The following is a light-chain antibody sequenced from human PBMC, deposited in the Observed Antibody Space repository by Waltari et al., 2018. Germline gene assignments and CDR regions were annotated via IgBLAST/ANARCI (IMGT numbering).Light chain of an antibody. Sequence: DIQMTQSPPPLSASVGDRVPITCRASHAIITFLAWYQQKPGQVPELLIYGASTVQSGVPSRFSGGRAGTDFTLTSSSLQPEDAATYYCQSYNVAPYSFGQGTKLEI. CDR1: HAIITF. CDR2: GAS. J-gene: IGKJ2*03. CDR3: QSYNVAPYS. V-gene: IGKV1-27*01.